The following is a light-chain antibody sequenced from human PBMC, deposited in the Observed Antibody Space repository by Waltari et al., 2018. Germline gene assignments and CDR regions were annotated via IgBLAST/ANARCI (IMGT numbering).Light chain of an antibody. CDR2: VGTGGIMG. CDR3: GADHGSGSNFARSGV. CDR1: SCSSTDQ. Sequence: QPVLTHPPSASASLGASVTLTCTLSSCSSTDQLEWHQRRPRTGARFVMRVGTGGIMGSKGDGITDRFSVLGSDLNRYVTIKNGQEEDERDYPCGADHGSGSNFARSGVFGGGTKLTVL. V-gene: IGLV9-49*01. J-gene: IGLJ3*02.